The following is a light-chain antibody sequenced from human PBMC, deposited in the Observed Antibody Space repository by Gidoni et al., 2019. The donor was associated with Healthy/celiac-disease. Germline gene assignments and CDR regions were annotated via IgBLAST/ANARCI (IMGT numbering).Light chain of an antibody. Sequence: VFTQSPGTLSLSPGERATLSCRASQSVSSSYLAWYQQKPGQAPRLLIYGASSRATGIPDRFSGSGSGTDFNLTISRLEHEDFAVYYCQQYGSSPFGGGTKVEIK. J-gene: IGKJ4*01. CDR2: GAS. CDR3: QQYGSSP. V-gene: IGKV3-20*01. CDR1: QSVSSSY.